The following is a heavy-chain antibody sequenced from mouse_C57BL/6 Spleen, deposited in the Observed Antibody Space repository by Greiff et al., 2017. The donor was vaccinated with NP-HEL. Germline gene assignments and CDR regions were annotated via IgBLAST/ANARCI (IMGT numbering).Heavy chain of an antibody. D-gene: IGHD1-1*01. CDR3: ARDEFSSPDAMDY. CDR2: ISDGGSYT. CDR1: GFTFSSYA. V-gene: IGHV5-4*01. Sequence: EVQGVESGGGLVKPGGSLKLSCAASGFTFSSYAMSWVRQTPEKRLEWVATISDGGSYTYYPDNVKGRFTISRDKAKNNLYLQMSHLKSEDTAMYYCARDEFSSPDAMDYWGQGTSVTVSS. J-gene: IGHJ4*01.